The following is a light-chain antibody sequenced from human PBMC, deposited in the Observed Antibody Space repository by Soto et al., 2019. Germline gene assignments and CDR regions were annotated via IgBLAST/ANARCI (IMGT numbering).Light chain of an antibody. CDR1: QTVSSY. Sequence: IVLTQSPATLSLSPGERATLSCRASQTVSSYLAWYQQKPGQAPRLLIYDASNRATGIPARFSGSGSGTEFTLTISSLQSEDFATYYCHQYKSYPWTFGQGTKVDIK. CDR3: HQYKSYPWT. CDR2: DAS. V-gene: IGKV3-11*01. J-gene: IGKJ1*01.